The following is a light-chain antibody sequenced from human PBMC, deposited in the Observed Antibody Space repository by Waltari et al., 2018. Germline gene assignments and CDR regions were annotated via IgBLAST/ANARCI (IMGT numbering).Light chain of an antibody. CDR2: WAS. V-gene: IGKV4-1*01. Sequence: DIAMTQSPDSLAVSLGERATINCKSSQSVLHSPNNKNYLAWYQQKPGQPPKLLVNWASAREPGVTDRFSGSGYGTEFTITSSRLQAEDEAVYYWQQYFRPPVTVGPGTTVDIK. CDR3: QQYFRPPVT. CDR1: QSVLHSPNNKNY. J-gene: IGKJ3*01.